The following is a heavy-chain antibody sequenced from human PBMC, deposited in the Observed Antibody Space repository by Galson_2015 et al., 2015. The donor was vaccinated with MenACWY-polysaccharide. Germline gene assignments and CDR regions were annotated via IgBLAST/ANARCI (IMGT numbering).Heavy chain of an antibody. J-gene: IGHJ3*02. CDR3: ARAPTPCCSSTSCFNKYAFDI. D-gene: IGHD2-2*01. Sequence: YNPPLESRVTISVDTSKNQFSLKLSSVTAADTALYYCARAPTPCCSSTSCFNKYAFDIWGQGTMVTVSS. V-gene: IGHV4-39*01.